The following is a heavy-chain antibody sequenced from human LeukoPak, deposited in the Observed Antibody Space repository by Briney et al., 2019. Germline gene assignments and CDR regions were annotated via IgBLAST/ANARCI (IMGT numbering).Heavy chain of an antibody. CDR3: AKIRGYSGYRDAFDV. D-gene: IGHD5-12*01. J-gene: IGHJ3*01. V-gene: IGHV3-30*18. CDR1: GFTFSSYG. Sequence: GRSLRLSCAASGFTFSSYGMHWVRQAPGKGLEWVAVISYDGSNKYYADSVKGRFTISRDNSKNTLYLQMNSLRAEDTAVYYCAKIRGYSGYRDAFDVWGQGTMVTVSS. CDR2: ISYDGSNK.